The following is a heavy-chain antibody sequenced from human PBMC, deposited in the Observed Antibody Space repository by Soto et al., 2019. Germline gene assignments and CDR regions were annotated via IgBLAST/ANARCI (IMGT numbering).Heavy chain of an antibody. D-gene: IGHD2-15*01. J-gene: IGHJ4*02. CDR1: GFTFSSYW. CDR2: INTDGSET. Sequence: VQLVESGGGVVQPGRSLRLSCAASGFTFSSYWMHWVRQVPGGGLVWVSRINTDGSETDYADSVKGRFTVSRDNAKNTQYLQMNSLRAEDTAVYFCARDGEGYWGQGTLVTVSS. CDR3: ARDGEGY. V-gene: IGHV3-74*01.